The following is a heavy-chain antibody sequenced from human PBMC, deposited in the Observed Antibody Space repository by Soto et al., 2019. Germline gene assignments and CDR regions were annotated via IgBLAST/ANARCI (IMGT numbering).Heavy chain of an antibody. D-gene: IGHD3-22*01. CDR2: ISGSGGST. CDR1: GFTFSSYA. CDR3: AKDSRVEVDATDDAFDI. J-gene: IGHJ3*02. Sequence: PGGSLRLSCAASGFTFSSYAMSWVRQAPGKGLEWVSAISGSGGSTYYADSVKGRFTISRDNSKNTLYLQMNSLRAEDTAVYYCAKDSRVEVDATDDAFDIWGQGTMVTVSS. V-gene: IGHV3-23*01.